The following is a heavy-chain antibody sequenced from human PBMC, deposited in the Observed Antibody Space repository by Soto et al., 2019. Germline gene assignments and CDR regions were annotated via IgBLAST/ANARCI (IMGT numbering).Heavy chain of an antibody. D-gene: IGHD3-9*01. J-gene: IGHJ6*03. CDR3: ARGRYFDWLLAYYYYMDV. CDR1: GGSISSYY. CDR2: IYYSGST. Sequence: SETLSLTCTVSGGSISSYYWSWIRQPPGKGLEWIGYIYYSGSTNYNPSLKSRVTISVDTSKNQFSLKLSAVTAADTAVYYCARGRYFDWLLAYYYYMDVWGKGTTVTVSS. V-gene: IGHV4-59*01.